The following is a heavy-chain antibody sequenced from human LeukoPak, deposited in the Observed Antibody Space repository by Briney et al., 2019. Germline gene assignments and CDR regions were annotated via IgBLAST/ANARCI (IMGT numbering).Heavy chain of an antibody. J-gene: IGHJ4*02. D-gene: IGHD6-13*01. CDR1: GFTFSSYS. Sequence: GGSLRLFCAASGFTFSSYSLNGVRPAPGKGLEGVSSISSSSSYIYYADSVKGRFTISRDNAKNSLYLQMNSLTAEDTAVYYCARGYSSSWSIFDYWGQGTLVTVSS. CDR2: ISSSSSYI. V-gene: IGHV3-21*01. CDR3: ARGYSSSWSIFDY.